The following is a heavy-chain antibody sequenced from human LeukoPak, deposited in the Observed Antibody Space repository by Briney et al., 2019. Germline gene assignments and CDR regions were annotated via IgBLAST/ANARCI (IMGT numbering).Heavy chain of an antibody. D-gene: IGHD2-21*02. J-gene: IGHJ6*02. CDR2: ISAYNGNT. V-gene: IGHV1-18*01. CDR3: AREVVTADQKGRFYYYGMDV. CDR1: GYTFTSYG. Sequence: ASVKVSCKASGYTFTSYGISWVRQAPGQGLEWMGWISAYNGNTNYARKLQGRVTMTTDTSTSTAYMELRSLRSDDTAVYYCAREVVTADQKGRFYYYGMDVWGQGTTVTVSS.